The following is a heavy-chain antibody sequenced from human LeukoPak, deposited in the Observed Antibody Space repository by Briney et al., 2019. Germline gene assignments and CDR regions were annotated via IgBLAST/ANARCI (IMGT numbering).Heavy chain of an antibody. J-gene: IGHJ6*02. CDR1: GFTFSSYW. Sequence: PGGSLRLSCAASGFTFSSYWMHWVRQAPGKGLVWVSRINSDGSSTSYADSVKGRFTISRDNAKNTLYLQMNSLRAEDTAVYYCGRGLIAAARGTYGMDVWGQGTTVTVSS. V-gene: IGHV3-74*01. D-gene: IGHD6-13*01. CDR2: INSDGSST. CDR3: GRGLIAAARGTYGMDV.